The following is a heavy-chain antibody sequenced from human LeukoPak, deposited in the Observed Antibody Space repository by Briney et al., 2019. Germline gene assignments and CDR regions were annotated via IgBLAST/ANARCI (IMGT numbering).Heavy chain of an antibody. CDR1: GLIFTSYA. Sequence: GGSLRLSCAASGLIFTSYAMSWVRQAPGKGLEWVSVISASGGSSYYANSVKGRFAISRDNSKNTVYLEMNSLRAEDTAVYYCAKAASLSQWFGEGSGYFDLWGQGTPVIVSS. CDR3: AKAASLSQWFGEGSGYFDL. V-gene: IGHV3-23*01. D-gene: IGHD3-10*01. CDR2: ISASGGSS. J-gene: IGHJ4*02.